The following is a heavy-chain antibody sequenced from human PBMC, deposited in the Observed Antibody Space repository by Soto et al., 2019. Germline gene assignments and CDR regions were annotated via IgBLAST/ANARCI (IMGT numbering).Heavy chain of an antibody. D-gene: IGHD3-16*02. CDR1: GFTFSSYW. CDR3: ASGRGYGDYVWGSYRNDY. CDR2: INSDGSST. J-gene: IGHJ4*02. Sequence: EVQLVESGGGLVQPGGSLRLSCAASGFTFSSYWMHWVRQAPGKGLVWVSRINSDGSSTSYADSVKGRFTISGDNAKNTLYLQMNSLRAEDTAVYYCASGRGYGDYVWGSYRNDYWGQGTLVTVSS. V-gene: IGHV3-74*01.